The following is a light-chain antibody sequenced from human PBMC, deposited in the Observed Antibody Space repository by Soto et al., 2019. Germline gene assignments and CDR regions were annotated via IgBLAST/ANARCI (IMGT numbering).Light chain of an antibody. Sequence: QSVLTQPPSVSAAPGQKVTISCSGSSFNIGNSYVSWYQQLPGTAPKLLIYDNNKRPSGIPDRFSGSKSGTSATLGITGLQTXXXADXYCGTWDSSLSAAVFGGGTQLTVL. CDR3: GTWDSSLSAAV. CDR2: DNN. J-gene: IGLJ7*01. V-gene: IGLV1-51*01. CDR1: SFNIGNSY.